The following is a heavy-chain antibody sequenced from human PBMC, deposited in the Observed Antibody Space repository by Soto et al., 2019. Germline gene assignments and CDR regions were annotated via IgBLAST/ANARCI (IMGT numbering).Heavy chain of an antibody. CDR1: GYSFSTSW. Sequence: PAESLKISCTVSGYSFSTSWMGWVRQLPGRGPEWMGIIHPGDAASRYGPSFEGNVTFPVDKTISTAPPESSSLKASATGIYYGARISRRVAQESNYFDAWGQGTLVTVSS. V-gene: IGHV5-51*01. CDR2: IHPGDAAS. J-gene: IGHJ5*02. D-gene: IGHD2-8*01. CDR3: ARISRRVAQESNYFDA.